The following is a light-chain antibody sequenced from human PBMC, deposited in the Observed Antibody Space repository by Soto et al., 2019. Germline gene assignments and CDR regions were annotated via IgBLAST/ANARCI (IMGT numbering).Light chain of an antibody. CDR3: CSYSISTAYL. Sequence: QSALTQPASVSGSPGQSITISCTGTSSDVGGYDYVSWYQLHPGKAPKLMVFEVSNRPSGVSYRFSGSKSGNTASLTISGPQAEDEADYFCCSYSISTAYLFGTGTKVTVL. J-gene: IGLJ1*01. CDR2: EVS. V-gene: IGLV2-14*01. CDR1: SSDVGGYDY.